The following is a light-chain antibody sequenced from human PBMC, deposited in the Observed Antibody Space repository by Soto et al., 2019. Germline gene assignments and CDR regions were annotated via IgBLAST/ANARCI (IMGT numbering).Light chain of an antibody. CDR1: QDITSA. CDR3: QQFNSYVIT. J-gene: IGKJ5*01. V-gene: IGKV1-13*02. Sequence: AIQLTQSPSSLSASVGDRVTITCRASQDITSALAWYQQKPGKAPNLLIYAASSLKSGVPSRFSGSGSGTDVTLTISSLQPEDFATYFCQQFNSYVITFGQGTRLET. CDR2: AAS.